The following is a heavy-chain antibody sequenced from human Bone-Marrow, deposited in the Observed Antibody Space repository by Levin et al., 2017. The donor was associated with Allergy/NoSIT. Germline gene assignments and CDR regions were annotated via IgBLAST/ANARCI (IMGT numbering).Heavy chain of an antibody. CDR2: ISSSGTLI. D-gene: IGHD5-12*01. CDR3: AQERYSGYQDAFDM. V-gene: IGHV3-21*01. Sequence: GGSLRLSCAVSGFTFSKYTMHWVRQAPGQGLDWVSSISSSGTLINYLDSLKGRFTISRDNAKNSLYLQMNSLSAEDTAIYYCAQERYSGYQDAFDMWGQGTMVTVSS. J-gene: IGHJ3*02. CDR1: GFTFSKYT.